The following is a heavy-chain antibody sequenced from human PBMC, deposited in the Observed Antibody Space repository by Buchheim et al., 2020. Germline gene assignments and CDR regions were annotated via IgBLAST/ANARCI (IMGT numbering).Heavy chain of an antibody. Sequence: QVQLQESGPGLVKPSGTLSLTCAVSGGSISSSNWWTWVRQPPGKGLEWIGKIYHSGRPNYNPSLRSRVTISVDKSKNQFSLKLSSVTAADTAVYYCARGAIYDSSGYPLWYFDYWGQGTL. V-gene: IGHV4-4*02. CDR3: ARGAIYDSSGYPLWYFDY. CDR1: GGSISSSNW. J-gene: IGHJ4*02. D-gene: IGHD3-22*01. CDR2: IYHSGRP.